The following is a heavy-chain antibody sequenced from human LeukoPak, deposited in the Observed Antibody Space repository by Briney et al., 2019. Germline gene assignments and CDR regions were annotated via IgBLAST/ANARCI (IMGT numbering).Heavy chain of an antibody. Sequence: GGSLRLSCAASGFTFSSYSMNWVRQAPGKGLEWVSAISGSGGSTYYADSVKGRFTISRDNSKNTLYLQMNSLRAEDTAVYYCAKEVVGATTVDYWGQGTLVTVSS. J-gene: IGHJ4*02. CDR3: AKEVVGATTVDY. D-gene: IGHD1-26*01. CDR1: GFTFSSYS. CDR2: ISGSGGST. V-gene: IGHV3-23*01.